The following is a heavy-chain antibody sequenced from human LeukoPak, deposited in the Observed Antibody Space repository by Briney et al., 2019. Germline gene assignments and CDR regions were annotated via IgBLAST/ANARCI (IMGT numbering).Heavy chain of an antibody. V-gene: IGHV1-69*06. CDR2: IIPIFGTA. D-gene: IGHD4-23*01. J-gene: IGHJ4*02. CDR1: GYTFTIYG. Sequence: SVKVSCKASGYTFTIYGISWVRQAPGQGLEWMGGIIPIFGTANYAQKFQGRVTITADKSTSTAYMELSSLRSEDTAVYYCAKTPLGMVTLDYWGQGTLVTVSS. CDR3: AKTPLGMVTLDY.